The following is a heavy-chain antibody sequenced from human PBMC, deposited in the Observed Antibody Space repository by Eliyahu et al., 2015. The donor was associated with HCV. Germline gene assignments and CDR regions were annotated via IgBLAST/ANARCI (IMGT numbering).Heavy chain of an antibody. D-gene: IGHD3-16*01. CDR2: XYTSGST. Sequence: QVQLQESGPGLVKPSXTLSLTCTVSGXSISSYYWXXXRXPAGKGLEWIGRXYTSGSTNYXPSLKSRVTMSVDTSKNQFSLKLSSVTAADTAVYYCARDQPLRHHTIMITFGGVSGSFDYWGQGTLVTVFS. CDR3: ARDQPLRHHTIMITFGGVSGSFDY. J-gene: IGHJ4*02. CDR1: GXSISSYY. V-gene: IGHV4-4*07.